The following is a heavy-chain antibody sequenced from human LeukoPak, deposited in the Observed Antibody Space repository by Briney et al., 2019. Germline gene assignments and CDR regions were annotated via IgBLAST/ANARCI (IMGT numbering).Heavy chain of an antibody. CDR1: GGSISSSSYY. CDR3: ATYCSSTSCPHRRAFDI. D-gene: IGHD2-2*01. CDR2: IYYSGST. V-gene: IGHV4-39*01. Sequence: SETLSLTCTVSGGSISSSSYYWGWIGQPPGKGLEWIGTIYYSGSTYYNPSLKSRVTISVDTSNDQFSLKLSSVTAADTAVHYCATYCSSTSCPHRRAFDIWGQGTMVTVSS. J-gene: IGHJ3*02.